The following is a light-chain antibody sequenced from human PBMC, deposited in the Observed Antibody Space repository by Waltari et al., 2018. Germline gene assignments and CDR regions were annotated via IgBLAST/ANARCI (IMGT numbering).Light chain of an antibody. V-gene: IGKV1-39*01. J-gene: IGKJ2*01. CDR1: QRISSY. CDR3: QQSYSTPYT. Sequence: DIQMTQSPSSLSASVGDRVPITCRASQRISSYLNWYQQKPGKAPKHLIYSASSLQSGVPSRFSGSGAGTDFTLTISSLQPEDFATYYCQQSYSTPYTFGQGTKLEIK. CDR2: SAS.